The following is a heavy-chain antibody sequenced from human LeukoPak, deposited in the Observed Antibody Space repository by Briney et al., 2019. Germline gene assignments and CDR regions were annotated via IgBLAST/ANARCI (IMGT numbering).Heavy chain of an antibody. CDR3: AREGFAVGEYYFDY. CDR2: IKQDGSEK. Sequence: PGGSLRLSCAASGFTFSSYWMSWVRQAPGKGLEWVANIKQDGSEKYYVDSVKGRFTISRDNAKNSLYLQMNSLRAEDTAVYYCAREGFAVGEYYFDYWGQGTLVTVSS. J-gene: IGHJ4*02. CDR1: GFTFSSYW. V-gene: IGHV3-7*01. D-gene: IGHD3-16*01.